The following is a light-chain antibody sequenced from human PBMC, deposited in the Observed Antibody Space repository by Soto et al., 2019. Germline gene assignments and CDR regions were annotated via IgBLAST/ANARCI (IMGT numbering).Light chain of an antibody. V-gene: IGLV2-14*01. J-gene: IGLJ2*01. CDR2: EVS. CDR1: SSDVGAYNY. Sequence: QSALTKPASLSGSPGQSITISCTGTSSDVGAYNYVSWYQQHPGKAPKLMIFEVSDRPSGVSNRFSGSKSGNTASLTISGLQAEDEADYYCSSYTSSNTLGFGGGTKVTVL. CDR3: SSYTSSNTLG.